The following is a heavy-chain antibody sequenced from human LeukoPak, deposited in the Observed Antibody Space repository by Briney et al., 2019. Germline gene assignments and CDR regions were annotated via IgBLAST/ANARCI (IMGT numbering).Heavy chain of an antibody. Sequence: PSETLSLTCTVSGGSISSGGYYWSWIRQPPGKGLEWIGDINHSGSTNYNPSLKSRVIISVDTSENQFSLKLSSVTAADTAVYYCARGRGSSPPRYYYGMDVWGQGTTVTVSS. CDR2: INHSGST. CDR3: ARGRGSSPPRYYYGMDV. J-gene: IGHJ6*02. D-gene: IGHD6-6*01. V-gene: IGHV4-39*07. CDR1: GGSISSGGYY.